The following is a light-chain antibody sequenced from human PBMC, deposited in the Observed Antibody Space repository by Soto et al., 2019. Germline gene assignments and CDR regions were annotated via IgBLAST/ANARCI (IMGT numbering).Light chain of an antibody. CDR2: GAS. J-gene: IGKJ4*01. CDR3: QQYDSSPLP. V-gene: IGKV3-20*01. CDR1: QSVSSSY. Sequence: EIVLTQSPGTLSLSPGERATLSCRASQSVSSSYLAWYQQKPGQAPRLLIYGASSRATGIPDRFSGSGSGTDFTLTISRLEPEDFAVYYCQQYDSSPLPFGGGTKVELK.